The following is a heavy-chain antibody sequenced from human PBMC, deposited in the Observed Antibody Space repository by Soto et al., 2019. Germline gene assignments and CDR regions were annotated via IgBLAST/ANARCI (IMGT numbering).Heavy chain of an antibody. CDR1: GGSISSSSYY. D-gene: IGHD3-9*01. CDR2: IYYSGST. CDR3: ARHGPYYDSFAPYWYFDL. V-gene: IGHV4-39*01. J-gene: IGHJ2*01. Sequence: QLQLQESGPGLVKPSETLSLTCTVSGGSISSSSYYWGWIRQPPGKGLEWIGSIYYSGSTYYNPSRRSRFPIPGDPSKNRFSLKLSSVTAADTAVYYCARHGPYYDSFAPYWYFDLWGRGTLVTVSS.